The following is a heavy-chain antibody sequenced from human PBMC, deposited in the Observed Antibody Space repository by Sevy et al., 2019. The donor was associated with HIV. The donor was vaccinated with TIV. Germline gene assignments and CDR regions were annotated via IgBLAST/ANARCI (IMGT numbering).Heavy chain of an antibody. D-gene: IGHD1-26*01. CDR3: GYSEYGYYYDY. Sequence: GGPLRLSCGASGFIFSNAWMSWVRQAPGKGLEWVGRIKSKADGGTPDYAAPVKGTFTISRDDSINTLYLQMNSLRTDDTAVYYCGYSEYGYYYDYWGQGTLVTVSS. CDR1: GFIFSNAW. CDR2: IKSKADGGTP. J-gene: IGHJ4*02. V-gene: IGHV3-15*01.